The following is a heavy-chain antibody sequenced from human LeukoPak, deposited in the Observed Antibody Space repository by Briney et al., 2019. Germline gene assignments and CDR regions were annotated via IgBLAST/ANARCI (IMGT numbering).Heavy chain of an antibody. CDR1: XXTXXXXX. V-gene: IGHV1-46*01. Sequence: ASVXVSCKASXXTXXXXXXXXXXXXXGXGXXWXXXXXXXGGTTXYAQKFQGRVSMTRDXSTSTVYMELSSLRSEDTAVYYXARDNRGERTPGWGYGGFDIWGQGTMVSVSS. D-gene: IGHD3-16*01. J-gene: IGHJ3*02. CDR3: ARDNRGERTPGWGYGGFDI. CDR2: XXXXGGTT.